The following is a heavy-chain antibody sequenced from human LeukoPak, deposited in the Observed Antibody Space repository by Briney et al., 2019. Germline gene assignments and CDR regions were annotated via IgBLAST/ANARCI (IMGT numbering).Heavy chain of an antibody. V-gene: IGHV4-34*01. J-gene: IGHJ4*02. CDR3: ARGVYGIFDY. Sequence: QPSETLSLTCAXYXXSXSGYYWSWIRQPPGKGLEWIGEINHSGSTNYNPSLKSRVTISVDTSKNQFSLKLSSVTAADTAVYYCARGVYGIFDYWGQGTLATVSS. D-gene: IGHD2-8*01. CDR2: INHSGST. CDR1: XXSXSGYY.